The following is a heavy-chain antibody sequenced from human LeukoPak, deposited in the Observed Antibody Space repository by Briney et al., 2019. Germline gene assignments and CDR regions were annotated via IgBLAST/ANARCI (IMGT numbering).Heavy chain of an antibody. V-gene: IGHV3-30-3*01. CDR2: ISYDGSNK. J-gene: IGHJ4*02. Sequence: PGGSLRLSCAASGFTFSSYAMHWVRQAPGKGLEWVAVISYDGSNKYYAGSVKGRFTISRDNSKNTLYLQMNSLRAEDTAVYYCAKDRAPLVPGYSGYDYEGLNFDYWGQGTLVTVSS. CDR3: AKDRAPLVPGYSGYDYEGLNFDY. CDR1: GFTFSSYA. D-gene: IGHD5-12*01.